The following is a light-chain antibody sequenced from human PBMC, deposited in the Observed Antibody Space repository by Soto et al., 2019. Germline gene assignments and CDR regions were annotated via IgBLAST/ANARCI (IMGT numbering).Light chain of an antibody. Sequence: QSALTQPPSASGSPGQSVTISCTGTSSDVGAYNYVSWYQHQPGKAPKLMIYEVSKRPSGVPDRFSGSKSGNTASLTVSGLQAEDEADYYCSSYAGSNNLGVFGTGTKVTVL. CDR2: EVS. J-gene: IGLJ1*01. CDR3: SSYAGSNNLGV. CDR1: SSDVGAYNY. V-gene: IGLV2-8*01.